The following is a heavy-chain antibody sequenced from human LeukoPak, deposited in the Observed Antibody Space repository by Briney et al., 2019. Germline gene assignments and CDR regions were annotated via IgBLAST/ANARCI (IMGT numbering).Heavy chain of an antibody. J-gene: IGHJ4*02. CDR2: IYYGGST. Sequence: SETLSLTCTVSGGSISSYYWSWIRQPPGKGLEWIGSIYYGGSTYYNPSLKSRVTISVDTSKNQFSLKLSSVTAADTAVYYCARHPARSYYYDSSGYYYDYWGQGTLVTVSS. CDR3: ARHPARSYYYDSSGYYYDY. V-gene: IGHV4-59*05. D-gene: IGHD3-22*01. CDR1: GGSISSYY.